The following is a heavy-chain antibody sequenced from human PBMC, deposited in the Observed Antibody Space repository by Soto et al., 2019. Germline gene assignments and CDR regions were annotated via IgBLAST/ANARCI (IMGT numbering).Heavy chain of an antibody. V-gene: IGHV4-59*01. J-gene: IGHJ4*02. CDR1: GAAISGYY. Sequence: QVRLQESGPGLVKPSETLSLTCVVSGAAISGYYWSWIRQPPGKGLEWIGFIYYSGSTTNYSPSLKHRVTISVDTSKNIISLRLGSVTAADTAIYYCVRDVRERQFGYRGQGTLVTVSS. CDR3: VRDVRERQFGY. CDR2: IYYSGSTT. D-gene: IGHD1-26*01.